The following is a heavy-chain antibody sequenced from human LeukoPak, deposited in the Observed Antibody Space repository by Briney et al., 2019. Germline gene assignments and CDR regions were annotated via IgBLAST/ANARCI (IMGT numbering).Heavy chain of an antibody. CDR1: GFTFSNYD. J-gene: IGHJ3*02. CDR3: AGDALRDDAFDI. CDR2: VSSSSGYK. Sequence: RTGGSLRLSCTASGFTFSNYDMNWVRQAPGKGPEWVSSVSSSSGYKHYADSVKGRFTISRDNGKNSLYLQMNSLRAEDTALYYCAGDALRDDAFDIWGQGTLVTVSS. V-gene: IGHV3-21*04.